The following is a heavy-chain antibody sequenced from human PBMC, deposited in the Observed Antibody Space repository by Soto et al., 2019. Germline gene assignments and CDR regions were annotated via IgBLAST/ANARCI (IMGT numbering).Heavy chain of an antibody. CDR1: GFIFSSYA. CDR3: ARGLRFLEWLLEGDFDY. D-gene: IGHD3-3*01. Sequence: QVQLVESGGGVVQPGRSLRLSCAASGFIFSSYAMHWVRQAPGKGLEWVAVISYDGSAKYYADSVKGRFTISRDNSKNTLFLQMNSLRAEDTAVYYCARGLRFLEWLLEGDFDYWGQGTLVTVSS. V-gene: IGHV3-30*04. J-gene: IGHJ4*02. CDR2: ISYDGSAK.